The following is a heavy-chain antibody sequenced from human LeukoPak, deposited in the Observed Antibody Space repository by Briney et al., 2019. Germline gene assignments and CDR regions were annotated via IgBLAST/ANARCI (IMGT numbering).Heavy chain of an antibody. CDR2: IYYTVST. CDR3: ARGARDGYNYYHYYMDV. Sequence: SQTLSLTCTVSAPSISSYYSTWIRQPPGKGLEWVGCIYYTVSTNYNPSLKRRVTISVDTSPNQFSLRLCSVSPANTAVYYCARGARDGYNYYHYYMDVWGKGTTVTVSS. D-gene: IGHD5-24*01. J-gene: IGHJ6*03. CDR1: APSISSYY. V-gene: IGHV4-59*01.